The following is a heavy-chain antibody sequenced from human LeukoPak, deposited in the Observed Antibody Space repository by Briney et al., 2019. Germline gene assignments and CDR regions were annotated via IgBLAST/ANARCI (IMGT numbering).Heavy chain of an antibody. CDR3: ARDRMGYGDYDRASLAY. D-gene: IGHD4-17*01. CDR1: GFTFSSYA. CDR2: ISYDGSNK. Sequence: GGSLRLSCAASGFTFSSYAMHWVRQAPGKGLEWVAVISYDGSNKYYADSVKGRFTISRDNSKNTLYLQMNSLRAEDTAVYYCARDRMGYGDYDRASLAYWGQGTLVTVSS. V-gene: IGHV3-30-3*01. J-gene: IGHJ4*02.